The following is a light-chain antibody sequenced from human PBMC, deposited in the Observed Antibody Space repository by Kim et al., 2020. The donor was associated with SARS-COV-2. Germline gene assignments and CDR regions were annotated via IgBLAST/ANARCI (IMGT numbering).Light chain of an antibody. J-gene: IGKJ1*01. CDR2: DAS. Sequence: ASVGDRVTITCRASQSISSWLAWYQQKPGKAPKLLIYDASSLESGVPSRFSGSGSGTEFTLTISSLQPDDFATYYCQQYNTYSGTFGQGTKVDIK. V-gene: IGKV1-5*01. CDR1: QSISSW. CDR3: QQYNTYSGT.